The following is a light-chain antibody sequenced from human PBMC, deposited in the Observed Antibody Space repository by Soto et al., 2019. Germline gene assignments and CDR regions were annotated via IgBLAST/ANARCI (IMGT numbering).Light chain of an antibody. CDR3: QTWGTGGVV. CDR2: LNSDGSH. V-gene: IGLV4-69*01. CDR1: SGHSSYA. J-gene: IGLJ2*01. Sequence: QLVLTQSPSASASLGASVKLTCTLSSGHSSYAIAWHQQQPEKGPQYLMKLNSDGSHSKGDGIPDRFSGSSSGAERYLTISSLQSEDEADYYCQTWGTGGVVFGGGTKVTVL.